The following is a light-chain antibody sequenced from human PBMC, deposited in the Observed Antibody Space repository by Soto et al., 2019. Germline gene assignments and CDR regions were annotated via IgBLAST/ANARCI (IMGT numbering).Light chain of an antibody. Sequence: EVVLTQSPGTLSLFPGESATLSCRASQSVSSGVFAWYQQKPGQAPRLLIYGASSRATGIPDRFSGSGSGTDFTLTISRLEPEDFAVYYCHQYGGSYTFGQGTKVEIK. V-gene: IGKV3-20*01. J-gene: IGKJ2*01. CDR3: HQYGGSYT. CDR1: QSVSSGV. CDR2: GAS.